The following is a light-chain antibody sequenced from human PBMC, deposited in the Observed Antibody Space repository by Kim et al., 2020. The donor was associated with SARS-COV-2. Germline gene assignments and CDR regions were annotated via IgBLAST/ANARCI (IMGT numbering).Light chain of an antibody. CDR1: SRRVGVNNY. CDR2: DVS. Sequence: SIPISDAGTSRRVGVNNYVSWSQQHPAKSPKLMIYDVSNRPSGVSNRFSGSKSGNTASLTISGLQAEDEADYYCSSYTSSSTLVVFGGGTQLTVL. CDR3: SSYTSSSTLVV. V-gene: IGLV2-14*03. J-gene: IGLJ2*01.